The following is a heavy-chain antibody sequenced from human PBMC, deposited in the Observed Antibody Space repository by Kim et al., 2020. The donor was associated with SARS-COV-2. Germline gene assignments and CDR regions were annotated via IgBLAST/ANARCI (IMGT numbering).Heavy chain of an antibody. D-gene: IGHD3-9*01. Sequence: KGRFTISRDNAKNSLYRQMNSLRAEDTAVYYCARGGPFGGYFDSSDAFDIWGQGTMVTVSS. V-gene: IGHV3-11*01. J-gene: IGHJ3*02. CDR3: ARGGPFGGYFDSSDAFDI.